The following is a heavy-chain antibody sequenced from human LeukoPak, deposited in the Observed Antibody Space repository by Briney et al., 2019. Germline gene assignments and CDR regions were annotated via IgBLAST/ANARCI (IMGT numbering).Heavy chain of an antibody. CDR1: GGSFSGYY. CDR2: INHSGST. Sequence: SETLSLTCAVYGGSFSGYYWSWIRQPPGKGLEWIGEINHSGSTNYNPSLKSRVTISVDTSKNQFSLKLSSVTAADTAVYYCAGRGYDSSGVSQWGQGTLVTVSS. V-gene: IGHV4-34*01. D-gene: IGHD3-22*01. J-gene: IGHJ4*02. CDR3: AGRGYDSSGVSQ.